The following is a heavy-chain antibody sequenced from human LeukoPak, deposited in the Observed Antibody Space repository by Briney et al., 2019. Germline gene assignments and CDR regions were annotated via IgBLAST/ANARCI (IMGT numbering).Heavy chain of an antibody. V-gene: IGHV3-66*01. Sequence: GGSLRLSCAASEFSVGSNYMTWVRQAPGKGLEWVSLIYSGGSTYCADSVKGRFTISRDNSKNTLYLQMNSLGAEDTAVYYCARDQAVAGTTDAFDIWGQGTMITVSS. CDR1: EFSVGSNY. D-gene: IGHD6-19*01. J-gene: IGHJ3*02. CDR2: IYSGGST. CDR3: ARDQAVAGTTDAFDI.